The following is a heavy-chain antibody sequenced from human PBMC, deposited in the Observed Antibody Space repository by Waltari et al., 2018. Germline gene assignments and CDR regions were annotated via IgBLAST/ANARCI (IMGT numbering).Heavy chain of an antibody. CDR1: GFTFSTYS. CDR2: ISSSTSTT. D-gene: IGHD5-18*01. CDR3: ARGRDGYSQDVFDI. Sequence: EVQLVESGGGLVQPGGSLRLSCAASGFTFSTYSMTWVRRAPGKGLEWVSYISSSTSTTYYADSVKGRFTISRDNAKNSLYLQMNSLRAEDTAVYYCARGRDGYSQDVFDIWGQGTMVSVSS. V-gene: IGHV3-48*01. J-gene: IGHJ3*02.